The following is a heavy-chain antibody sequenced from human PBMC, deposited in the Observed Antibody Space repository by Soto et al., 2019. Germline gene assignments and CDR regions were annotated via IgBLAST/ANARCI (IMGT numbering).Heavy chain of an antibody. V-gene: IGHV4-59*01. D-gene: IGHD1-26*01. CDR1: AGSISTYF. CDR3: ARGRGGPYDAFDI. J-gene: IGHJ3*02. Sequence: QVQLRESGPGLVKPSETLSLTCTVSAGSISTYFWSWIRQPPGKGLEWIGYIYYSGTTNYNPSLKSRVSILLDTSKNQFPLRLSSVTAADTAVYYCARGRGGPYDAFDIWGQGTLVTVSS. CDR2: IYYSGTT.